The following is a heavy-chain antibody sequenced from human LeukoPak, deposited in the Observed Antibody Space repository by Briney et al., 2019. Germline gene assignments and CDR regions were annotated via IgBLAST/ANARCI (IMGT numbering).Heavy chain of an antibody. D-gene: IGHD3-16*01. CDR2: IKQDGREE. J-gene: IGHJ3*02. V-gene: IGHV3-7*01. CDR3: ARERMGPRGTFDI. Sequence: PGGSLRLSCAASRFTFSIYWMSWVRQAPGKGLEWVANIKQDGREEYYVDSVKGRFSISRDNAKNSLYLQMNSLRAEDTAVYYCARERMGPRGTFDIWGQGTMVTVSS. CDR1: RFTFSIYW.